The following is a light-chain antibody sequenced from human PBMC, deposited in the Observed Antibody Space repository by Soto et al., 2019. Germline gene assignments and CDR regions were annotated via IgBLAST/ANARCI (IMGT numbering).Light chain of an antibody. Sequence: EIVLTQSPGTLSLSPGQRATLSCRASKSVSSYLAWYQQKSGRAPRLLIYGASSRASGIPDRFSGSGSGTDFILTISRVEPEDFAVYYCQQYGSSLTFGQGTKVDIK. CDR2: GAS. CDR3: QQYGSSLT. CDR1: KSVSSY. V-gene: IGKV3-20*01. J-gene: IGKJ1*01.